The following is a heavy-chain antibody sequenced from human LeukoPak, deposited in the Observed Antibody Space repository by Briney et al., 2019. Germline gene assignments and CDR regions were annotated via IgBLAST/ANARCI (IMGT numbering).Heavy chain of an antibody. CDR1: GGSISSYY. CDR3: ARDLPKTGYVGASDI. CDR2: IHYSGST. Sequence: SETLSLTCTVSGGSISSYYWSWIRQPPGKGLEWIGYIHYSGSTNYNPSLKGRLTISVETSKNQFSLKLRSVTAADTAVYYCARDLPKTGYVGASDIWGQGTMVIVSS. D-gene: IGHD5-12*01. J-gene: IGHJ3*02. V-gene: IGHV4-59*01.